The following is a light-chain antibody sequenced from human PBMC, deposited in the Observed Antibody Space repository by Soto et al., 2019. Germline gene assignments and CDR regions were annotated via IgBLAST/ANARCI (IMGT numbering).Light chain of an antibody. CDR1: QSVSVW. CDR3: QQYDAFSRT. J-gene: IGKJ1*01. Sequence: DIHMTRSPSTLSASVGHMVPISCRASQSVSVWVAWYQKKPGTAPKLGIYDAFTVDTGVPSRFRGSGYGTEFTLTISSLQPEDFATHYCQQYDAFSRTFGHGTQVDIK. CDR2: DAF. V-gene: IGKV1-5*01.